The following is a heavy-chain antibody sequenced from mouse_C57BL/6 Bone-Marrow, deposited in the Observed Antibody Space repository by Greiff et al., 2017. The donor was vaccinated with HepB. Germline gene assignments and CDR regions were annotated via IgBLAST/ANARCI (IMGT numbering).Heavy chain of an antibody. V-gene: IGHV1-53*01. D-gene: IGHD1-1*01. J-gene: IGHJ3*01. Sequence: VQLQQPGTDLVKPGASVKLSCKASGYTFTSYWMHWVNQRPGQGLEWIGNINHSNGGTNYNEKFKSKATLTVDKSTSTADMQHSSLTSEDSAVYYCARPQYYGSLWFAYWGQGTLVTVSA. CDR2: INHSNGGT. CDR3: ARPQYYGSLWFAY. CDR1: GYTFTSYW.